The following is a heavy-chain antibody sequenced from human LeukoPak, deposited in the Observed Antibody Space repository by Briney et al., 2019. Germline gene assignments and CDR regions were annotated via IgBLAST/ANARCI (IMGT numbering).Heavy chain of an antibody. D-gene: IGHD6-19*01. Sequence: SETLSLTCAVPGGSISSSNWWSWVRQPPGKGLEWIGEIYHSGSTNYNPSPKSRVTISVDKSKNQFSLKLSSVTAADTAVYYCARAKWLDYYYYGMDVWGQGTTVTVSS. CDR2: IYHSGST. J-gene: IGHJ6*02. V-gene: IGHV4-4*02. CDR3: ARAKWLDYYYYGMDV. CDR1: GGSISSSNW.